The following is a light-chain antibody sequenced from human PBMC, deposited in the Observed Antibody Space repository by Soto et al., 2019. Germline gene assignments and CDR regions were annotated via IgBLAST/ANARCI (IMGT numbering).Light chain of an antibody. J-gene: IGKJ4*01. CDR3: QQYNSAPHT. Sequence: DVQMTQSPSSLSASVGDRVTITCRASQGIAPYIAWFQQKPEKVPKLLIYAASFFQSGVPSRFNGSGSGTDCTLTISSLQPEDVATYYCQQYNSAPHTFGGAKKLEIK. CDR1: QGIAPY. V-gene: IGKV1-27*01. CDR2: AAS.